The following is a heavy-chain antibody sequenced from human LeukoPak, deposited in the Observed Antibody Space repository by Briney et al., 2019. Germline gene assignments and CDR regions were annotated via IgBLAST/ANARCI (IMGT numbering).Heavy chain of an antibody. CDR2: ISGSGGST. J-gene: IGHJ5*02. Sequence: PGGSLRLSCAASGFTFSSYAMSWVRQAPGKGLEWVSAISGSGGSTYYADSVRGRFSTSRDNSKNTLYLQMSSLRAEDTAVYYCANKPAGFDPWGQGTLVTVSS. V-gene: IGHV3-23*01. CDR3: ANKPAGFDP. CDR1: GFTFSSYA. D-gene: IGHD1-14*01.